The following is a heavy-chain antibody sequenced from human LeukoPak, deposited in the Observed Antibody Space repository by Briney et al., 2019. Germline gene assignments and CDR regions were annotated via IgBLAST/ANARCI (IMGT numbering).Heavy chain of an antibody. J-gene: IGHJ4*02. V-gene: IGHV1-2*02. CDR2: INPNSGGT. CDR3: ARGVGGYSYGYEFDY. Sequence: ASVKVSCKASGYTFTGYYMHWVRQAPGQGLEWMGWINPNSGGTNYAQKFQGRVTMTRDTSISTAYMELSRLRSDDTAVYYCARGVGGYSYGYEFDYWGQGTLVTVSS. D-gene: IGHD5-18*01. CDR1: GYTFTGYY.